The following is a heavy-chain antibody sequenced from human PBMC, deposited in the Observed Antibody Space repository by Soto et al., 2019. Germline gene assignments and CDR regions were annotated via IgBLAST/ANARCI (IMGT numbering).Heavy chain of an antibody. D-gene: IGHD3-10*01. CDR3: ARVGGFGATTIDY. CDR2: IYYSGST. V-gene: IGHV4-30-4*08. CDR1: CGTISDLDYC. J-gene: IGHJ4*02. Sequence: LLTICLPRTVACGTISDLDYCRSCIRQPPGKGLEWIGYIYYSGSTYYNPSLKSRVTISVDTSKNQFSLKLSSVTAADTAVYYCARVGGFGATTIDYWGQGTLVTVSS.